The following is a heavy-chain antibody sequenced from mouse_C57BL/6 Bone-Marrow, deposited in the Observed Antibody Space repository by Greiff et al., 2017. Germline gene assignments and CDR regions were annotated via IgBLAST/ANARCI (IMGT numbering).Heavy chain of an antibody. V-gene: IGHV1-55*01. Sequence: QVQLQQPGAELVKPGASVKMSCKASGYTFTSYWITWVKQRPGQGLEWIGDIYPGSGSTNYNEKFKSKATLTVDTSSSTAYMQLSSLTSEDSAVYYCARSGQLRVWFANWGQGTLVTVSA. CDR3: ARSGQLRVWFAN. J-gene: IGHJ3*01. CDR1: GYTFTSYW. CDR2: IYPGSGST. D-gene: IGHD3-2*02.